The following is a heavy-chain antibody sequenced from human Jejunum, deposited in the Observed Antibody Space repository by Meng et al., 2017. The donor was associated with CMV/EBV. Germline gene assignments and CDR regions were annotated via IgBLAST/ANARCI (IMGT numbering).Heavy chain of an antibody. V-gene: IGHV4-38-2*01. CDR3: ARFGTGAAALFDY. Sequence: AGDSIRNAYYWGGSRQAPGKGREGMGTIYHSGSTYYNPSLKSRVTMSVETSKNKFSLRLTSVTAADTAVYYCARFGTGAAALFDYWSQGTLVTVSS. D-gene: IGHD6-13*01. J-gene: IGHJ4*02. CDR2: IYHSGST. CDR1: GDSIRNAYY.